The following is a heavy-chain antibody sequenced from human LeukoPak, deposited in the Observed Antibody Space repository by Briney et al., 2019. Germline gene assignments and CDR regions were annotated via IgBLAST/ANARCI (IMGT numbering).Heavy chain of an antibody. CDR3: AKTLSGTYYSGFDY. D-gene: IGHD1-26*01. J-gene: IGHJ4*02. V-gene: IGHV3-23*01. CDR2: IIGSSGTT. CDR1: GFTFSNAW. Sequence: GGSLRLSCAASGFTFSNAWMSWVRQAPGKGLEWVSGIIGSSGTTYYADSVKGRFTISRDNSKNTLYLQMNSLRAEDTAVFYCAKTLSGTYYSGFDYWGQGTLVTVSS.